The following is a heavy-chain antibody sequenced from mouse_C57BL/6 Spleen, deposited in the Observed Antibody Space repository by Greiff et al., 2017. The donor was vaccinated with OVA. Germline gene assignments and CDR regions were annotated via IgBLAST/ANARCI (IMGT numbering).Heavy chain of an antibody. V-gene: IGHV1-53*01. Sequence: QVHVKQPGTELVKPGASVKLSCKASGYTFTSYWMHWVKQRPGQGLEWIGNINPSNGGTNYNEKFKSKATLTVAKSSSTAYMQLSSLTSEDSAVDYCARWDDYDVGYFDDWGTGTTVTVSS. CDR2: INPSNGGT. J-gene: IGHJ1*03. CDR3: ARWDDYDVGYFDD. CDR1: GYTFTSYW. D-gene: IGHD2-4*01.